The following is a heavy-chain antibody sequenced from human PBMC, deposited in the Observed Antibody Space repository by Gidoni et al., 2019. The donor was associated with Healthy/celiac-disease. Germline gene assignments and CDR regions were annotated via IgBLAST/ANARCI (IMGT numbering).Heavy chain of an antibody. CDR1: GYSISSGDY. CDR2: IYHSGGT. J-gene: IGHJ4*02. V-gene: IGHV4-38-2*01. D-gene: IGHD3-22*01. Sequence: QVQLQESGPGLVKPSETLYLTCAVPGYSISSGDYWGWIGQPPGKGLEWIGSIYHSGGTYYNPSLKSRVTISVYTSKNPISLKLSSVTAAVTAVYYCARAFAPSYYSSGYYRRSFDYWGQGTLVTVSS. CDR3: ARAFAPSYYSSGYYRRSFDY.